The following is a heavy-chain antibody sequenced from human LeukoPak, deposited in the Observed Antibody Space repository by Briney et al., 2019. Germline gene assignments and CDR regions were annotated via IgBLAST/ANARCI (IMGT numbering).Heavy chain of an antibody. J-gene: IGHJ4*02. CDR2: IIPIFGTA. CDR3: ARTSARDSSGYYSYYFDY. Sequence: SVKVSCRASGGTFSSYAISWVRQAPGHGLEWMGGIIPIFGTANYAQKFQGRVTITTDESTSTAYMELSSLRPEDTAVYYCARTSARDSSGYYSYYFDYWGQGTLVTVSS. D-gene: IGHD3-22*01. CDR1: GGTFSSYA. V-gene: IGHV1-69*05.